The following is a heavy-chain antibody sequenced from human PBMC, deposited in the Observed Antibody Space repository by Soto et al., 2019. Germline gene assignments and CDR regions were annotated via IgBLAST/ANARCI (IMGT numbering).Heavy chain of an antibody. CDR1: VGSIITYY. V-gene: IGHV4-59*04. Sequence: SETLSLTCNISVGSIITYYWSWIRQSPGKGLEWIGYISYLGNTNYNPSLKSRVTISVDTSKNQFSLKLSSVTAADTAVYYCAGIGFWSGYGMDVWGQGTTVTVSS. D-gene: IGHD3-3*01. CDR3: AGIGFWSGYGMDV. CDR2: ISYLGNT. J-gene: IGHJ6*02.